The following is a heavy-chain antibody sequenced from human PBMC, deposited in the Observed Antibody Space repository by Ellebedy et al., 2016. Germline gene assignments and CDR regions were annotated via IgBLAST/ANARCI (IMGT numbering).Heavy chain of an antibody. J-gene: IGHJ4*02. CDR3: ARGLSYGDQGDFDY. Sequence: SETLSLXXAVYGGSFSGYYWSWIRQPPGKGLEWIGEINHSESTRYNPSLKSRVTISVDTSKNQFSLKLNSVTAADTAVYYCARGLSYGDQGDFDYWGQGTLVTVSS. CDR1: GGSFSGYY. D-gene: IGHD4-17*01. CDR2: INHSEST. V-gene: IGHV4-34*01.